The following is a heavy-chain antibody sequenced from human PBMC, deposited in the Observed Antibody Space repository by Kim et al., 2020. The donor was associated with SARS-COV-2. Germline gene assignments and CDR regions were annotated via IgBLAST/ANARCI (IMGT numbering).Heavy chain of an antibody. CDR3: ARDRGIYSSGLDY. D-gene: IGHD6-19*01. V-gene: IGHV3-33*01. J-gene: IGHJ4*02. CDR2: IWFDGSNK. CDR1: GFTFSSYG. Sequence: GGSLRLSCAASGFTFSSYGMHWVRQAPGKGLEWVAVIWFDGSNKYYVDSVKGRFTISRDNSKNTQYLQMNSLRAEDTAVYYCARDRGIYSSGLDYWGQGTLVTVSS.